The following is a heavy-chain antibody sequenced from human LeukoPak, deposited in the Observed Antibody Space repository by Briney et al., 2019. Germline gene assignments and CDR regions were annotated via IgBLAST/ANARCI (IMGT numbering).Heavy chain of an antibody. CDR1: GFTVSSNY. D-gene: IGHD2-15*01. CDR2: IYSGGST. Sequence: GGSLRLSCAASGFTVSSNYMSWVRQAPGKGLEWVSVIYSGGSTCYADSVKGRFTISRDNSKNTLYLQMNSLRAEDTAVYYCARDGYCSGGSCYSHYWGQGTLVTVSS. V-gene: IGHV3-53*01. CDR3: ARDGYCSGGSCYSHY. J-gene: IGHJ4*02.